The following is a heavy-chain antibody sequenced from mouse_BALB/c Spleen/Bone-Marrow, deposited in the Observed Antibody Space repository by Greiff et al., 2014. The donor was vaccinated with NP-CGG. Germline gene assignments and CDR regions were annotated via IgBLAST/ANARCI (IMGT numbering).Heavy chain of an antibody. J-gene: IGHJ2*01. D-gene: IGHD1-1*01. CDR3: ARHGGSRGYYFDY. CDR2: ISNGGGST. CDR1: GFTFSSYT. Sequence: LQQSGGGLVQPGGSLKLSCAASGFTFSSYTMSWVRQTPEKRLEWVAYISNGGGSTYYPDTVKGRFTISRGNAKNTLYLQMSSLKSEDTAMYYCARHGGSRGYYFDYWGQGTTLTVSS. V-gene: IGHV5-12-2*01.